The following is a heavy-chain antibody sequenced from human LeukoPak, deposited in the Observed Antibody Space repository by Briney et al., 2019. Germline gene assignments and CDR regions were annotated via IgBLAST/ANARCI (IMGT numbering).Heavy chain of an antibody. Sequence: SETLSLTCAVYGGSFSGYYWSWIRQPPGKGLEWIGEINHSGSTNYNPSLKSRVTISVDTSKNQFSLKLSSVTAADTAVYYCARSRRSSSWYWFDPWGQGNPGHRLL. J-gene: IGHJ5*02. D-gene: IGHD6-13*01. CDR3: ARSRRSSSWYWFDP. V-gene: IGHV4-34*01. CDR1: GGSFSGYY. CDR2: INHSGST.